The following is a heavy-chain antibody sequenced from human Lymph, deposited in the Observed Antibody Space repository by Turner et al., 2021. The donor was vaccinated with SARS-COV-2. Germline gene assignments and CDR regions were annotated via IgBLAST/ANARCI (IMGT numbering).Heavy chain of an antibody. J-gene: IGHJ4*02. CDR3: ARDDINTLIAAAVPFDY. CDR1: GFTFSCYG. Sequence: QVQLVESGGGVVQPGRSLRLPCAPSGFTFSCYGMHWVRQAPGKGLEWVAVIWYDGSNKYYADSVKGRFTISRDNSKNTLYLQMNSLRAEDTAVYYCARDDINTLIAAAVPFDYWGQGTLVTVSS. CDR2: IWYDGSNK. D-gene: IGHD6-13*01. V-gene: IGHV3-33*01.